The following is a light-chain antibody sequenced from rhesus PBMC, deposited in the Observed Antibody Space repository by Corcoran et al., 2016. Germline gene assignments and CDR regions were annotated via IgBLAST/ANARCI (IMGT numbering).Light chain of an antibody. Sequence: DIQMTQSPSSLSASVGDRVTITCRASENVNNYLNWYQQKPGKAPKLLIDKASTLQSGVPSKFRGSGSGTDYTFTISSLQPEDVATYYCQHGYGTPWTFGQGTKVEIK. CDR1: ENVNNY. J-gene: IGKJ1*01. CDR2: KAS. V-gene: IGKV1-74*01. CDR3: QHGYGTPWT.